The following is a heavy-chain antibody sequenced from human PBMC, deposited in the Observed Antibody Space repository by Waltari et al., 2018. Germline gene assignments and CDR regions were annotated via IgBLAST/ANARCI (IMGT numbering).Heavy chain of an antibody. Sequence: EVQLVESGGGLVQPGGSLRLSCAASGFTVSSNYMSWVRQAPGKGLELVSVIYSGGSTYYADSVKGRFTISRDNSKNTLYLQMNSLRAEDTAVYYCARPYYYDSPYFDYWGQGTLVTVSS. D-gene: IGHD3-22*01. CDR1: GFTVSSNY. J-gene: IGHJ4*02. CDR2: IYSGGST. CDR3: ARPYYYDSPYFDY. V-gene: IGHV3-66*02.